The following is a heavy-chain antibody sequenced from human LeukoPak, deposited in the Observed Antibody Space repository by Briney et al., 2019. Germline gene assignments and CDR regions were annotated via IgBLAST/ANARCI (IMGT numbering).Heavy chain of an antibody. J-gene: IGHJ5*02. D-gene: IGHD2-2*01. CDR3: ERHRLCRPQLRLCLNWFDP. V-gene: IGHV4-59*08. Sequence: SETLSLTCTVAGGSVSSYYWSWIRQPPGEGLEWIGYIYYSVSTNYNPSLNSRATIAVDTSKNQFSLKLSSVTAEAKAVYYCERHRLCRPQLRLCLNWFDPWGQGTLVTVSS. CDR2: IYYSVST. CDR1: GGSVSSYY.